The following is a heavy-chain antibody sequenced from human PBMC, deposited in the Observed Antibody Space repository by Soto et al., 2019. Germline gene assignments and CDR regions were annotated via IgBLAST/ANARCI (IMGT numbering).Heavy chain of an antibody. J-gene: IGHJ4*02. V-gene: IGHV3-30*18. CDR3: AKDQMGRGWRTLDS. CDR2: ITYDGSCT. Sequence: ESGGGVVQPGTSLRLSCVVTGLTFSGYGMHWVRQAPGKGLEWVADITYDGSCTYYADAVKGRFTVSRDNSKNILYLQMTSLRGDDTAMYYCAKDQMGRGWRTLDSWGQGTLVIVSS. D-gene: IGHD3-10*01. CDR1: GLTFSGYG.